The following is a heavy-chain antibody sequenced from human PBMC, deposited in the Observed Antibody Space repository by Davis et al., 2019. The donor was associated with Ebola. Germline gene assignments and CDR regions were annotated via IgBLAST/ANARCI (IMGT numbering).Heavy chain of an antibody. CDR1: GFTLSSHC. CDR3: AMHGRGGVVDENQDGY. Sequence: SLKISCAASGFTLSSHCIHWVRQASGRGLEWVALIWYDGNNKYYADSVKGRFTVSRDHSKNTLYLQMNSLSAEDTAVYYCAMHGRGGVVDENQDGYWGQGTLVTVSS. CDR2: IWYDGNNK. V-gene: IGHV3-33*01. J-gene: IGHJ4*02. D-gene: IGHD3-16*01.